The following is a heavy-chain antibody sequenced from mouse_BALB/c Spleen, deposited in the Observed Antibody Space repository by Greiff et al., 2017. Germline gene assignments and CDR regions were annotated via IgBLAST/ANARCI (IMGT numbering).Heavy chain of an antibody. J-gene: IGHJ4*01. CDR2: IWGDGST. V-gene: IGHV2-6-7*01. D-gene: IGHD5-1-1*01. Sequence: QVQLQQSGPGLVAPSQSLSITCTVSGFSLTGYGVNWVRQPPGKGLEWLGMIWGDGSTDYNSALKSRLSISKDNSKSQVFLKMNSLQTDDTARYYCAREPHTYYYAMDYWGQGTSVTVSS. CDR3: AREPHTYYYAMDY. CDR1: GFSLTGYG.